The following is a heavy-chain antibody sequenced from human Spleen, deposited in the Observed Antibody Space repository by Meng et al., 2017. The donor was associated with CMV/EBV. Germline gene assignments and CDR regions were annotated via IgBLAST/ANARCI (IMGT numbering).Heavy chain of an antibody. V-gene: IGHV4-31*03. Sequence: SETLSLTCTVSGGSISSSSYYWGWIRQHPGKGLEWIGYIYYSGSTYYNSSLKSRVTISVDTSKNQFSLKLSSVTAADTAVYYCARGWWGGYFQHWGQGTLVTVSS. CDR1: GGSISSSSYY. J-gene: IGHJ1*01. D-gene: IGHD2-15*01. CDR3: ARGWWGGYFQH. CDR2: IYYSGST.